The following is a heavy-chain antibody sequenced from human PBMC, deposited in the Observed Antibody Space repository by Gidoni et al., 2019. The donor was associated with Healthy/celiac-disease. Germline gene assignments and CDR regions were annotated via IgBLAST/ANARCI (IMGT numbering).Heavy chain of an antibody. CDR2: INHSGST. J-gene: IGHJ5*02. CDR3: ARGSNPIDSGSYGNWFDP. Sequence: QVQLQQWGAGLLKPSETLSLTCAVYGGSFSGYYWSWIRQPPGKGLEWIGEINHSGSTNYNPSLKSRVTISVDTSKNKFSLKRSSVTAADTAVYYCARGSNPIDSGSYGNWFDPWSQGTLVTVSS. D-gene: IGHD1-26*01. V-gene: IGHV4-34*01. CDR1: GGSFSGYY.